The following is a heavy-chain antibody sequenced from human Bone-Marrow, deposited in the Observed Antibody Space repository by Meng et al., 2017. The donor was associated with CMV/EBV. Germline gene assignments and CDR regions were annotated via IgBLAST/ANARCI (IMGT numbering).Heavy chain of an antibody. J-gene: IGHJ6*02. D-gene: IGHD3-10*01. V-gene: IGHV5-51*01. Sequence: KVSCKGSGYSFTSYWIGWVRQMPGKGLEWMGIIYPGDSDTRYSPSFQGQVTISADRSTSTAYLQWSSLKASDTAVYYCARSYTNYYYGMDVWGQGTTVTVSS. CDR3: ARSYTNYYYGMDV. CDR1: GYSFTSYW. CDR2: IYPGDSDT.